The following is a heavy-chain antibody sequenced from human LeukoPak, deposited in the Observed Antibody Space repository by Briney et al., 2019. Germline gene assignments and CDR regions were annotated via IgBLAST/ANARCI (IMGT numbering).Heavy chain of an antibody. CDR1: GFTFSSYG. CDR3: ARVSFSIAGWYYGMDV. V-gene: IGHV3-33*01. J-gene: IGHJ6*02. CDR2: IWYDGSNK. Sequence: GRSLRLSCAASGFTFSSYGMHWVRQAPGKGLEWVADIWYDGSNKYYADSVKGRFTISRDNSKNTLYLQMNSLSAEATAVYYCARVSFSIAGWYYGMDVWGQGTTVTVSS. D-gene: IGHD6-6*01.